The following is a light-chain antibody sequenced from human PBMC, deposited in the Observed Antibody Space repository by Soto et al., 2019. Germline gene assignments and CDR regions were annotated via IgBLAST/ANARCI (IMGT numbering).Light chain of an antibody. CDR3: QQYGSSPIT. J-gene: IGKJ5*01. Sequence: EIVLTQSPGTLSLSPVERATLSCTASQRISNSYLAWYQQKTGQAPRLLLYDASSRATGIPDRVSGSGYGTDFNLTISRLEPEDAAVYYCQQYGSSPITFGQGTRLEI. V-gene: IGKV3-20*01. CDR2: DAS. CDR1: QRISNSY.